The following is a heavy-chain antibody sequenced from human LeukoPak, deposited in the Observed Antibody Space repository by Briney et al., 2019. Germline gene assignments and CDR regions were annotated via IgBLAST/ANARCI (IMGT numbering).Heavy chain of an antibody. D-gene: IGHD1-20*01. CDR2: IYPGDSDT. Sequence: GAPLQISCKGSGCSFTSYWIGWVRQMPGKGLEWMGIIYPGDSDTRYSPSFQGQVTISADKSISTAYLQWSSLKASDTAMYYCARHASITGTDDYWGQGTLVTVSS. V-gene: IGHV5-51*01. CDR1: GCSFTSYW. J-gene: IGHJ4*02. CDR3: ARHASITGTDDY.